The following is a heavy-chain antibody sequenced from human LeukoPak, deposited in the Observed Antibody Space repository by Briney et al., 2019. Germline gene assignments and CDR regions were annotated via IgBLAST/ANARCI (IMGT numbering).Heavy chain of an antibody. Sequence: PGGSLRLSCAASGFTFDDYAMHWVRQAPGKGLEWVSGISWNSGSIGYADSVKGRFTISRDNAKNSLYLQMNSLRAEDTALYYCAKSATFGGVIAPHYFDYWGQGTLVTVSS. J-gene: IGHJ4*02. CDR1: GFTFDDYA. CDR3: AKSATFGGVIAPHYFDY. D-gene: IGHD3-16*02. V-gene: IGHV3-9*01. CDR2: ISWNSGSI.